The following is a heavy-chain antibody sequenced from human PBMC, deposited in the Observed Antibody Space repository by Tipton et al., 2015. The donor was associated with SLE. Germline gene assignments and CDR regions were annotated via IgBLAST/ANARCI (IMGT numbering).Heavy chain of an antibody. J-gene: IGHJ3*02. D-gene: IGHD2-15*01. CDR1: GGSISSYY. V-gene: IGHV4-59*01. CDR3: AREQGGSGFVGFDI. CDR2: IYYSGST. Sequence: TLSLTCTVSGGSISSYYWSWIRQPTGKGLEWIGYIYYSGSTNYNPSLKSRVTISVDTSKNQFSLKLSSVTAANTSVYYCAREQGGSGFVGFDIWGQGTMVTVSS.